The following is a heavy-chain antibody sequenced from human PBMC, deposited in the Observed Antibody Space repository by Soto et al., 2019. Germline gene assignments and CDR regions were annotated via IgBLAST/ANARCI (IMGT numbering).Heavy chain of an antibody. D-gene: IGHD6-13*01. V-gene: IGHV4-59*01. J-gene: IGHJ6*02. CDR2: IYYRGST. Sequence: SETLSLTCTVSGGSISGYYWSWIRQPPGKGLEYIGYIYYRGSTNYNPPHKSRVTISVDTSRNLFALKVNSVTAADTAVYYCARQQLLPYQDPFDFWGQGTTVTVSS. CDR1: GGSISGYY. CDR3: ARQQLLPYQDPFDF.